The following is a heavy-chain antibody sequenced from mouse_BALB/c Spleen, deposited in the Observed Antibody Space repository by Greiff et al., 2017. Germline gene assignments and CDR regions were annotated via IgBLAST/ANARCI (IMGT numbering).Heavy chain of an antibody. CDR3: ARRGPFAY. Sequence: EVKLVESGGGLVKPGGSLKLSCAASGFAFSSYDMSWVRQTPEKRLEWVAYISSGGGSTYYPDTVKGRFTISRDNAKNTLYLQMSSLKSEDTAMYYCARRGPFAYWGQGTLVTVSA. CDR1: GFAFSSYD. J-gene: IGHJ3*01. V-gene: IGHV5-12-1*01. CDR2: ISSGGGST.